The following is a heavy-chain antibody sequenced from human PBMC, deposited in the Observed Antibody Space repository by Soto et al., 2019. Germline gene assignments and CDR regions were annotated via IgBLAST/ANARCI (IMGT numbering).Heavy chain of an antibody. CDR1: GYTFTGYY. CDR2: INPSGGRT. V-gene: IGHV1-46*01. Sequence: QVQLEQSGAEAKKPGASVKVSCKASGYTFTGYYVHWVRQAPGQGLEWLGIINPSGGRTSYAQTLQGRITVTRDTSTSTVYMQLSSLRSEDTAVYYCARENGDYDILTDYYPYYYYGMDVWGQGTTVTVSS. CDR3: ARENGDYDILTDYYPYYYYGMDV. J-gene: IGHJ6*02. D-gene: IGHD3-9*01.